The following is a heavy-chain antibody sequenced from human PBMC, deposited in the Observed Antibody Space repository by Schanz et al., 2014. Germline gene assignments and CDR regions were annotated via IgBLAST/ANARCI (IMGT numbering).Heavy chain of an antibody. J-gene: IGHJ4*02. Sequence: EVQLVESGGGLVKPGGSLRLSCAASGFTFSDYYMTWMRQAPGKGLEWVANIGYDGSEKYYVDSVKGRFTISRDNAKNSLYLQMNSLTAEDTAVYYCARGVRSDYWGQGTLVTVSS. D-gene: IGHD3-3*01. CDR3: ARGVRSDY. V-gene: IGHV3-7*01. CDR1: GFTFSDYY. CDR2: IGYDGSEK.